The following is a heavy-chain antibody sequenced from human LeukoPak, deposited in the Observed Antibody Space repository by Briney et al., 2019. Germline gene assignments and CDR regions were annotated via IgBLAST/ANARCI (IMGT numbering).Heavy chain of an antibody. V-gene: IGHV4-34*01. CDR1: GGSFSGYY. D-gene: IGHD3-10*01. J-gene: IGHJ4*02. Sequence: SEILSLTCAVYGGSFSGYYWSWIRQPPGKGLEWIGEINHSGSTNYNPSLKSRVTISVDTSKNQFSLKLSSVTAADTAVYYCARVTTMVRGVPFDYWGQGTLVTVSS. CDR3: ARVTTMVRGVPFDY. CDR2: INHSGST.